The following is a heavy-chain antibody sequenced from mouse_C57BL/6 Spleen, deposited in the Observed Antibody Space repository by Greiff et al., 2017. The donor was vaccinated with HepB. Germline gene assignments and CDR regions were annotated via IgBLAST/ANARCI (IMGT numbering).Heavy chain of an antibody. CDR1: GFNIKDYY. CDR3: TIYLDGYYFAY. J-gene: IGHJ3*01. Sequence: EVQLQQSGAELVRPGASVKLSCTASGFNIKDYYMHWVKQRPEQGLEWIGRIDPEDGDTEYAPKFQGKATMTADTSSNTAYLQLSSLTSEDTAVYYCTIYLDGYYFAYWGQGTLVTVSA. CDR2: IDPEDGDT. D-gene: IGHD2-3*01. V-gene: IGHV14-1*01.